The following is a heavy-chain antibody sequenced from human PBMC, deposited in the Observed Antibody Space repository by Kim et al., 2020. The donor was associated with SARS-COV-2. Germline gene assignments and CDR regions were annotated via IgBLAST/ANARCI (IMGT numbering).Heavy chain of an antibody. CDR2: INPNSGGT. D-gene: IGHD6-13*01. V-gene: IGHV1-2*04. CDR1: GYTFTGYY. Sequence: ASVKVSCKASGYTFTGYYMHWVRQAPGQGLEWMGWINPNSGGTNYVQKFQGWVTMTRDTSISTAYMELSRLRSDDTAVYYCSRASYSSSWYSRWFDPWGQGTLVTVSS. CDR3: SRASYSSSWYSRWFDP. J-gene: IGHJ5*02.